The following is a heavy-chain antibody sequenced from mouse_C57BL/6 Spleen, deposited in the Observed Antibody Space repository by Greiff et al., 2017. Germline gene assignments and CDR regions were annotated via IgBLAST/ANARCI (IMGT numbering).Heavy chain of an antibody. V-gene: IGHV3-6*01. D-gene: IGHD1-1*01. CDR3: TREDYERAMDY. Sequence: VQLQQSGPGLVKPSQSLYLTCSVTGYSITSGYYWNWIRQFPGNKLEGRGYLSYDGSNNYNPSLKNRISITRDTSKNQFFLTLNSMTTADTATYYCTREDYERAMDYWGQGTSVTVSS. CDR1: GYSITSGYY. CDR2: LSYDGSN. J-gene: IGHJ4*01.